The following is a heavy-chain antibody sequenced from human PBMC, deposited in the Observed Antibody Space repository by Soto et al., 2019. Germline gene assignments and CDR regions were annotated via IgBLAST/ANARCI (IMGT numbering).Heavy chain of an antibody. CDR3: VRGSSCTTTTCYNLGWFAP. CDR1: GFTFSGFV. Sequence: PGGSLRLSCATSGFTFSGFVMQWVRQAPGKGLEWVAVMWYDGSHKYYADSVKGRFTISRDDSKNTLYLQMNNLRVEDTAVYYCVRGSSCTTTTCYNLGWFAPWGQGTLVTVSS. J-gene: IGHJ5*02. V-gene: IGHV3-33*01. CDR2: MWYDGSHK. D-gene: IGHD2-2*02.